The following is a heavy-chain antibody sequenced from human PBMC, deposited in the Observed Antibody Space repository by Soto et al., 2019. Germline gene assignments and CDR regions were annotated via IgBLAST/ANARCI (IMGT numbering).Heavy chain of an antibody. Sequence: QVHLVQSGAEGKKPGSSVKVSCKTSGGSFNNYAVSWVRQAPGQGLEWMGGIIPNFGTPNYAHKYQDRVTIIADESTSTVYMELRSLRSNDTAVYYCAVAMVREILIFESSGMHVWGQGTTVIVSS. J-gene: IGHJ6*02. CDR1: GGSFNNYA. CDR2: IIPNFGTP. D-gene: IGHD3-10*01. V-gene: IGHV1-69*01. CDR3: AVAMVREILIFESSGMHV.